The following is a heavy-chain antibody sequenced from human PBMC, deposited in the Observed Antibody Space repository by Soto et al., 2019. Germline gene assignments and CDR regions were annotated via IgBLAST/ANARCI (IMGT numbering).Heavy chain of an antibody. CDR1: GDSVSSNSAA. V-gene: IGHV6-1*01. Sequence: PSQTLSLTCAISGDSVSSNSAAWNWIRQSPSRGLEWLGRTYYRSKWYNDYAVSVKSRITINPDTSKNQFSLQLNSVTPEDTAVYYCARVTGIAAAGRSYYYYGMDVWGQGTTVTVSS. CDR3: ARVTGIAAAGRSYYYYGMDV. D-gene: IGHD6-13*01. J-gene: IGHJ6*02. CDR2: TYYRSKWYN.